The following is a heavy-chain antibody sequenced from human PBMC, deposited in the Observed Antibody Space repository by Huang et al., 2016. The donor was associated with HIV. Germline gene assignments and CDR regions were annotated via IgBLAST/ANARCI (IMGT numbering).Heavy chain of an antibody. D-gene: IGHD1-26*01. CDR3: AKDGTDEEWDIDY. V-gene: IGHV3-30*18. J-gene: IGHJ4*02. CDR1: GFMFSTYG. Sequence: VQLVESGGGVVQPGRSLRLACAASGFMFSTYGLHWGRQAPGKGLEWVAVISYDGSNKYYAHSVKVRFTISRDTSENKVYLQMNSLRHEDTAVYYCAKDGTDEEWDIDYWGQGTLVTVSS. CDR2: ISYDGSNK.